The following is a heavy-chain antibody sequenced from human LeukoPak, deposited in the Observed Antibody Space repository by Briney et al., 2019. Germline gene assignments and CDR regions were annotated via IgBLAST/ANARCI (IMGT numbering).Heavy chain of an antibody. V-gene: IGHV4-59*08. D-gene: IGHD5-12*01. CDR2: SHYSGIT. CDR3: ASRIASGYDVDY. CDR1: GGSISSYY. Sequence: SETLSLTCIVSGGSISSYYWDWIRQPPGKGLEWIAYSHYSGITNYNPSLKSRVTISVDTSKNQFSLKLASVTAADTGVYYCASRIASGYDVDYWGQGTLVTVSS. J-gene: IGHJ4*02.